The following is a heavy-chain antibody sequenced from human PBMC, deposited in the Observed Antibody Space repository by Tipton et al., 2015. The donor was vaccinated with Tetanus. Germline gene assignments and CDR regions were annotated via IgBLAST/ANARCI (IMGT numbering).Heavy chain of an antibody. V-gene: IGHV4-59*08. Sequence: TLSLTCTVSGGSISSYYWSWIRQPPGKGLEWIGYIYYSGSTNYNPSLKSRVTISVDTSKNQFSLKLSSVTAADTAFYYCARQSCSGGSCRFDPWGQGTLVTVSS. D-gene: IGHD2-15*01. CDR3: ARQSCSGGSCRFDP. J-gene: IGHJ5*02. CDR2: IYYSGST. CDR1: GGSISSYY.